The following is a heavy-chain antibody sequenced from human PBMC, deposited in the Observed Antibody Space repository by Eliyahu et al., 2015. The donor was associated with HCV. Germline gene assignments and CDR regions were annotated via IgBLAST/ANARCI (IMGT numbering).Heavy chain of an antibody. V-gene: IGHV3-30*03. D-gene: IGHD5-12*01. J-gene: IGHJ4*02. Sequence: ALISYDETHKFYADSVKGRFTISRDNSEHKLFLQMNSLRAEDTAVYYCARGRYSGYDVRTYFDYWGQGTLVSVSS. CDR2: ISYDETHK. CDR3: ARGRYSGYDVRTYFDY.